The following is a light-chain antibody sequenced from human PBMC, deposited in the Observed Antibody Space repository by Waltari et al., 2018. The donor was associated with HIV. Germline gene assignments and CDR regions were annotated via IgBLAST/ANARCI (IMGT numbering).Light chain of an antibody. J-gene: IGKJ1*01. V-gene: IGKV3-15*01. CDR1: QSVRYN. CDR3: QQYKYWPPWT. CDR2: GAS. Sequence: EIVMTQSPATLSVSLGERATLSCRASQSVRYNLAWYQQKPGQPPRLLIYGASTRATGIPARFSASGAGTEFTLTISSLQSEDFAVYYGQQYKYWPPWTFGQGTKVDIK.